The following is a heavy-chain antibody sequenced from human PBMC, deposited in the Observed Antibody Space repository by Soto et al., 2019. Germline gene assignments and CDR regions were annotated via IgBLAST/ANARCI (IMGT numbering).Heavy chain of an antibody. Sequence: SQTLSLTCAISGDSVSSNTVAWNWIRQSPSRGLEWLGRTYYRSKWYDDYAESVKSRITINPDTSKNQFSLHLNSVTLEDTAMYYCARSWFGHQLHWFDAWGQGTLVIVSS. CDR2: TYYRSKWYD. J-gene: IGHJ5*02. V-gene: IGHV6-1*01. CDR3: ARSWFGHQLHWFDA. CDR1: GDSVSSNTVA. D-gene: IGHD2-2*01.